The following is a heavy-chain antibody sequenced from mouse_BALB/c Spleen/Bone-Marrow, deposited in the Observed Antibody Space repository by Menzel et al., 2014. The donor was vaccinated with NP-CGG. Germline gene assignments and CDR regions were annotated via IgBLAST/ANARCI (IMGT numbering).Heavy chain of an antibody. J-gene: IGHJ4*01. CDR1: GYTFTSYW. CDR3: TRRDY. CDR2: IYPGSGST. V-gene: IGHV1S22*01. Sequence: LKESGSELVRPGASVKLSCKASGYTFTSYWMHWVKQRPGQGLEWIGNIYPGSGSTNYDEKFKSKATLTVDTSSSTAYMQLSSLTSEDSAVYYCTRRDYWGQGTSVTVSS.